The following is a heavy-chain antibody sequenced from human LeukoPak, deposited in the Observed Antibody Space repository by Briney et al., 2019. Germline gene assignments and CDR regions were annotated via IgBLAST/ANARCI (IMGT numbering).Heavy chain of an antibody. Sequence: SQTLSLTCTVSGGSIRSGDYSWSWIRQPPGKGLEWIGYIYYSGSTYYNPSLKSRVTISGDTSKNQFSLNLSSVTAADTAVYYCATDRARGGDSFDYWSQGTLVTVSS. V-gene: IGHV4-30-4*01. D-gene: IGHD3-10*01. CDR2: IYYSGST. J-gene: IGHJ4*02. CDR3: ATDRARGGDSFDY. CDR1: GGSIRSGDYS.